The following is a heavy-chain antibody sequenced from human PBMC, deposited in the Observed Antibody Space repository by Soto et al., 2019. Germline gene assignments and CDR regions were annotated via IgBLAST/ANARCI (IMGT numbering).Heavy chain of an antibody. CDR3: ASLIAARPRGYYYYYYGMDV. J-gene: IGHJ6*02. CDR1: GYTFTSYD. Sequence: QVQLVQSGAEVKKPGASVKVSCKASGYTFTSYDINWVRQATGQGLEWMGWMNPNSGNTGYAQKFQGRVTMTRNTSISTAYMELSSLRSEVTAVYYCASLIAARPRGYYYYYYGMDVWGQGTTVTVSS. D-gene: IGHD6-6*01. CDR2: MNPNSGNT. V-gene: IGHV1-8*01.